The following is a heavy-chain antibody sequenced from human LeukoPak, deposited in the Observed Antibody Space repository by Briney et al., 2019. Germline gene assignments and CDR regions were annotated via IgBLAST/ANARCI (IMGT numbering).Heavy chain of an antibody. D-gene: IGHD3-22*01. Sequence: PSETLSLTCTVSGGSISSGGYYWSWIRQHPGKGLEWIGYIYYSGSTYYNPSLKSRVTISVDTSKNQFSLKLSSVTAADTAVYYCARAAYYYDSSGYLQPRSFDYWGQGTLVTVSS. CDR3: ARAAYYYDSSGYLQPRSFDY. V-gene: IGHV4-31*03. J-gene: IGHJ4*02. CDR2: IYYSGST. CDR1: GGSISSGGYY.